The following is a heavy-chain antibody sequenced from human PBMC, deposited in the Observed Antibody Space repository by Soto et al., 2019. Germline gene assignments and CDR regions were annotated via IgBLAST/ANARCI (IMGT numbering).Heavy chain of an antibody. D-gene: IGHD3-10*01. CDR3: AKVLYASESFDSEEAPYGMDV. J-gene: IGHJ6*02. V-gene: IGHV3-33*06. Sequence: GGSLRLSCAASGFPFSRYDMHWVRQAPGKGLEWVAVLWFDGSNEYYADSVQGRFTISRDNSKDTLYLQMDSLRAEDTAVYYCAKVLYASESFDSEEAPYGMDVWGQGTTVTVSS. CDR1: GFPFSRYD. CDR2: LWFDGSNE.